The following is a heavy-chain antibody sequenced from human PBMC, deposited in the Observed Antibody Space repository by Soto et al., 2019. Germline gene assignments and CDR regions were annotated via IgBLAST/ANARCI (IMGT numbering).Heavy chain of an antibody. CDR1: GGSISSGDYY. CDR3: ARGAVTTWLCSNWFDP. CDR2: IYYSGST. Sequence: QVQLQESGPGLVKPSQTLSLTCTVSGGSISSGDYYWSWIRQPPGKGLEWIGYIYYSGSTYYNPSLKSRVTISVDTSKNQFSLKLSSVTAADTAVYYCARGAVTTWLCSNWFDPWGQGTLVTVSS. V-gene: IGHV4-30-4*01. J-gene: IGHJ5*02. D-gene: IGHD4-17*01.